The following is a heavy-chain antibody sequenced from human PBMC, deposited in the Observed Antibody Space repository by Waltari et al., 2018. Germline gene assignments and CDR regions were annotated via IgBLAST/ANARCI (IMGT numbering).Heavy chain of an antibody. D-gene: IGHD2-21*01. CDR2: IRSKAYGGTT. J-gene: IGHJ3*02. CDR1: GFTFGDYA. V-gene: IGHV3-49*03. Sequence: EVQLVESGGGLVQPGRSLRLSCTASGFTFGDYAMSWFRQAPGKGLEWVGFIRSKAYGGTTEYAASVKGRFTISRDDSKSIAYLQMNSLKTEDTAVYYCTRGHIVVVIAHDAFDIWGQGTMVTVSS. CDR3: TRGHIVVVIAHDAFDI.